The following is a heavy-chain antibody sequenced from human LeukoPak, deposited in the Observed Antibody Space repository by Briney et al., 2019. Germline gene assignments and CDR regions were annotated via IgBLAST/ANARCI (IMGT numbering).Heavy chain of an antibody. CDR3: AKGPGGGYYYYYYMDV. D-gene: IGHD3-16*01. V-gene: IGHV3-43D*03. Sequence: PGGSLRLSCAASGFTFDDYAMHWVRQAPGKGLEWVSLINWDGSRTNYADSVQGRFTISRDNSKNSLYLQMNSLRPEDTALYYCAKGPGGGYYYYYYMDVWGKGTTVTVSS. CDR2: INWDGSRT. J-gene: IGHJ6*03. CDR1: GFTFDDYA.